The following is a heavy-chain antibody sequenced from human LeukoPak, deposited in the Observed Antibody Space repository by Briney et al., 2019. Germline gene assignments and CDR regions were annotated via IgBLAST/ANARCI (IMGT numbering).Heavy chain of an antibody. CDR1: GGSISSYY. CDR3: AREGSSGYYSFDY. V-gene: IGHV4-59*01. CDR2: IYYSGST. Sequence: SETLSLTCTVSGGSISSYYWSWIRQPPGKGLEWIGHIYYSGSTNYNPPLTSRVTVSVDTSKNQFALKLSSVTAADTVVYYCAREGSSGYYSFDYWGQGTLVTVSS. J-gene: IGHJ4*02. D-gene: IGHD3-22*01.